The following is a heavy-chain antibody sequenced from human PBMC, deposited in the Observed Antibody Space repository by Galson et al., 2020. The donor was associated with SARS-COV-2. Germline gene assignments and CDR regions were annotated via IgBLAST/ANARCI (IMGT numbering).Heavy chain of an antibody. CDR1: GFTISGYA. D-gene: IGHD3-22*01. Sequence: GESLKISCSASGFTISGYAMHWVRQAPGKGLEYVSAIGNGGSTYYADSVKGRFTISRDNSKNALYLQMRSLRPEDTAVYYCVNLRHYYDNWRDRDVWGQGTTVTVSS. CDR2: IGNGGST. V-gene: IGHV3-64D*09. CDR3: VNLRHYYDNWRDRDV. J-gene: IGHJ6*02.